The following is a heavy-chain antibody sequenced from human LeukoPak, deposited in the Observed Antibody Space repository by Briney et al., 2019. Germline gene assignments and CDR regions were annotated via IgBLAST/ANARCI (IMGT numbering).Heavy chain of an antibody. D-gene: IGHD3-10*01. CDR1: GFTFSSYG. J-gene: IGHJ4*02. Sequence: RPGGTLRLSCAASGFTFSSYGMSWVRQAPGKGLEWVSAISGSGGSTYYADSVKGRFTISRDNAKNSLYLQMNSLRAEDTAVYYCARTPPIRGEYYFDYWGQGTLVTVSS. CDR3: ARTPPIRGEYYFDY. V-gene: IGHV3-23*01. CDR2: ISGSGGST.